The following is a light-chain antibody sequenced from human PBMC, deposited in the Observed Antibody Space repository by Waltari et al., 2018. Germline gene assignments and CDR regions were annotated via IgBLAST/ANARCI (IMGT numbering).Light chain of an antibody. V-gene: IGKV4-1*01. Sequence: DIVMTQSPDSLAVSLGERATFNCQSSPIVLYTSNNKSYLAWYQQQPGQPPKLLIYWASTRESGVPDRFSGSGSGTDFTLTINSLQAEDVAVYYCQQYYRSPLTFGGGTKVEIK. J-gene: IGKJ4*01. CDR3: QQYYRSPLT. CDR2: WAS. CDR1: PIVLYTSNNKSY.